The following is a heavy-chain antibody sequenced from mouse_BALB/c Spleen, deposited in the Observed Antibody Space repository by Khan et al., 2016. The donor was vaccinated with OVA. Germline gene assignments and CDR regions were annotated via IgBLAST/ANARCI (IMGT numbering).Heavy chain of an antibody. CDR3: ARTARIKY. CDR2: ISYSGST. V-gene: IGHV3-2*02. CDR1: GYSITSGYG. J-gene: IGHJ2*01. Sequence: EVQLVESGPGLVKPSQSLSLTCTVTGYSITSGYGWNWIRQFPGNKLEWMGYISYSGSTNYNPSLKSRISISRDTSKNQFFLHLNSVTTEETATYYCARTARIKYWGQGTTLTVSS. D-gene: IGHD1-2*01.